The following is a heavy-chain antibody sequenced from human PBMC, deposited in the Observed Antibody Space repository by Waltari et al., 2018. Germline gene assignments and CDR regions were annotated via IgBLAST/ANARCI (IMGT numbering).Heavy chain of an antibody. CDR1: GFTFFNYE. CDR3: TRGLVGAPG. Sequence: VQLVESGGDVLQPGGSLRLTCETSGFTFFNYEMNWVRQAPGKGLGWIAYIRNIVTRTFYSDSGRGRFTISRDDAKNAVFLQMNDLRVDDSGLYYCTRGLVGAPGWGQGTLVTVSS. CDR2: IRNIVTRT. D-gene: IGHD1-26*01. V-gene: IGHV3-48*03. J-gene: IGHJ4*02.